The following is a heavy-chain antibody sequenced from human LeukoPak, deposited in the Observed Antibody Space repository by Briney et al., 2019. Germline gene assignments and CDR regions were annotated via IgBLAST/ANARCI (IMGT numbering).Heavy chain of an antibody. CDR3: ARGVAVAGGTDY. D-gene: IGHD6-19*01. Sequence: PGGSLRLSCAASGFTVSRNYMSWVRQAPGKGLEWVSVINSGGSPYYADSVKGRFTISRDNSKNTLYLQMNSLRAEVTAVYYCARGVAVAGGTDYWGQGTLVTVSS. V-gene: IGHV3-53*01. J-gene: IGHJ4*02. CDR2: INSGGSP. CDR1: GFTVSRNY.